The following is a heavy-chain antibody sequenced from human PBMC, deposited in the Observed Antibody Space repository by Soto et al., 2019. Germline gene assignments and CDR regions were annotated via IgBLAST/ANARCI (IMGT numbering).Heavy chain of an antibody. CDR1: GFTFSSYA. J-gene: IGHJ4*02. Sequence: GGSLRLSCAASGFTFSSYAMSWVLQAPGKGLEWVSAISGSGGSTYYADSVKGRFTISRDNSKNTLYLQMNSLRAENTAVYYCAKDRQWLVQPLDYWGQGTLVTVSS. CDR3: AKDRQWLVQPLDY. V-gene: IGHV3-23*01. CDR2: ISGSGGST. D-gene: IGHD6-19*01.